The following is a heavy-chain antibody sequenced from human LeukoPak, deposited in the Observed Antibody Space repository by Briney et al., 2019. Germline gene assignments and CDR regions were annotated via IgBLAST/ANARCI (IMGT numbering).Heavy chain of an antibody. CDR3: ARGFSSSWYE. V-gene: IGHV3-74*01. J-gene: IGHJ4*02. CDR1: GFTFNPYW. CDR2: INGDGSST. D-gene: IGHD6-13*01. Sequence: PGGSLRLSCAASGFTFNPYWMHWVRQAPGKGLVWVSRINGDGSSTNNADSVKGRFTISRDNAKNTLYLQMNSLRAEDTAVYYCARGFSSSWYEWGQGTLVTVSS.